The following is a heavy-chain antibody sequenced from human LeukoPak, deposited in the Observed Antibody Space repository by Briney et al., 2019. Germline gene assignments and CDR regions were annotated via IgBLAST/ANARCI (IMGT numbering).Heavy chain of an antibody. D-gene: IGHD2-2*02. Sequence: SGTLSLTCVVSGYSISSSNWWGWIRRPPGKGLEWIGYIYYSGSIYYNPSLKSRVTMSVDTSKNQFSLKLSSVTAVDTAVYYCARTRSSSHTVYSMDVWGHGTTVTVSS. J-gene: IGHJ6*02. V-gene: IGHV4-28*05. CDR3: ARTRSSSHTVYSMDV. CDR2: IYYSGSI. CDR1: GYSISSSNW.